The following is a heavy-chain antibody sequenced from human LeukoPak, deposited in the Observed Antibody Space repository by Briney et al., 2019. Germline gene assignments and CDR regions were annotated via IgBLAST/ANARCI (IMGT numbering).Heavy chain of an antibody. CDR2: IKSKTDGGTT. CDR1: GFTFSNAW. J-gene: IGHJ4*02. Sequence: GGSLRLSCAASGFTFSNAWMSWVRQAPGRGLEWVGRIKSKTDGGTTDYATPVKGRFSISRDDSKNTLYLQMKSLKTEDTAVYYCTTTYYYGSGSFNWGQGTLVTVSS. V-gene: IGHV3-15*05. D-gene: IGHD3-10*01. CDR3: TTTYYYGSGSFN.